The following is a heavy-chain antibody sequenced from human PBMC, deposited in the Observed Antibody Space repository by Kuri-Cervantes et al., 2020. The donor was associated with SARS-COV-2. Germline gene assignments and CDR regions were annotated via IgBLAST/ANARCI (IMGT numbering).Heavy chain of an antibody. Sequence: SETLSLTCTVSGGSISSNYWSWIRQPPGKGLEWIDYIYYSGSTNYKPSLKSRVTISVDTSKNQFSLKLSSVTAADTAVYYCARVRDIVLMVYAIRGWFDPWGQGILVTVSS. J-gene: IGHJ5*02. D-gene: IGHD2-8*01. CDR2: IYYSGST. V-gene: IGHV4-59*01. CDR1: GGSISSNY. CDR3: ARVRDIVLMVYAIRGWFDP.